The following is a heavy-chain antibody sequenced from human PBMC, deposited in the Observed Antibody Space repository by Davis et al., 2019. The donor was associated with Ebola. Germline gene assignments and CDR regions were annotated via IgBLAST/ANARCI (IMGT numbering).Heavy chain of an antibody. CDR1: GFTFENHA. CDR3: TNYVQRGAFDI. V-gene: IGHV3-23*01. J-gene: IGHJ3*02. CDR2: ISGSGAST. D-gene: IGHD5-18*01. Sequence: GESLKISCVASGFTFENHAMNWVRQAPGRGLEWVSSISGSGASTYYADSVKGRFTIPRDNSKNTLYLQMNTLRAEDTARYYCTNYVQRGAFDIWGQGTMVTVSS.